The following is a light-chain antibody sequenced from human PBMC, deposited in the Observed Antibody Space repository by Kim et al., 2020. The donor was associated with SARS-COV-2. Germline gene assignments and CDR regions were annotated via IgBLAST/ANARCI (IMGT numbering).Light chain of an antibody. CDR3: CSYAGSYTLV. CDR1: SRDGGGYNY. CDR2: DVS. J-gene: IGLJ3*02. Sequence: GQSVTLSGTGTSRDGGGYNYVSWYKQHPGKAPKLMIYDVSKRPSGVPDRFSGSKSGNTASLTISGLQAEDEADYYCCSYAGSYTLVFGGGTQLTVL. V-gene: IGLV2-11*01.